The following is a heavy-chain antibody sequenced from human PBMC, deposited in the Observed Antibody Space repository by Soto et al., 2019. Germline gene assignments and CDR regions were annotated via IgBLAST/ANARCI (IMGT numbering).Heavy chain of an antibody. D-gene: IGHD1-26*01. Sequence: GESLKISCKGSGYSFAGYWITWVRQKPGKGVEWMGRMDPSDSQTYYSPSFRGHVTISVTKSITTVFLQWSSLRASDTAMYYWPLHIYVSDSCSHFQYYFDSWGHGTPVTVSS. V-gene: IGHV5-10-1*01. CDR2: MDPSDSQT. J-gene: IGHJ4*01. CDR1: GYSFAGYW. CDR3: PLHIYVSDSCSHFQYYFDS.